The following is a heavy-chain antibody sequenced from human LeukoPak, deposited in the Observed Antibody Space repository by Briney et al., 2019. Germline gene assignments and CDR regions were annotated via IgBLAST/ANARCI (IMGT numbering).Heavy chain of an antibody. Sequence: SAKVSCKAPGGTFSSYAISWVRQAPGQGLEGMGGIIPIFGTANYAQKFQGRVTITADESTSTAYMELSSLRSEDTAVYYCARSLVASYSGTAMAYFDYWGQGTLVTVSS. CDR3: ARSLVASYSGTAMAYFDY. CDR2: IIPIFGTA. J-gene: IGHJ4*02. V-gene: IGHV1-69*01. D-gene: IGHD5-18*01. CDR1: GGTFSSYA.